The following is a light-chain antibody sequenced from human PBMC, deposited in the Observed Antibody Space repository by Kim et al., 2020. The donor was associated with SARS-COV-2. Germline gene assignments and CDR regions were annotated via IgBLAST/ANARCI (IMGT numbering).Light chain of an antibody. CDR3: QSGSLSEVI. CDR2: ENN. V-gene: IGLV1-40*01. Sequence: PGQRVTISCTGSGSDIGAGYDVHWYQLLPGTAPKLLFYENNNRPSGVPDRFSGSKSGTSASLAITGLQAEDEADYYCQSGSLSEVIFGGGTQLTVL. CDR1: GSDIGAGYD. J-gene: IGLJ2*01.